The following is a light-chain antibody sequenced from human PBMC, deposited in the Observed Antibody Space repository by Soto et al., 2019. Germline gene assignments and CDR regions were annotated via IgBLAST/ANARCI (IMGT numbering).Light chain of an antibody. J-gene: IGKJ1*01. Sequence: EIVMTQSPATLSVSPGERATLSCRASQSVSGNLAWYQQKPGQAPRLLIYGASTRATGIPARFSGSGSGAEFTLTISSLQSENFAVYYCQQYNNWPPWTFGQGTKVEIK. CDR1: QSVSGN. V-gene: IGKV3-15*01. CDR3: QQYNNWPPWT. CDR2: GAS.